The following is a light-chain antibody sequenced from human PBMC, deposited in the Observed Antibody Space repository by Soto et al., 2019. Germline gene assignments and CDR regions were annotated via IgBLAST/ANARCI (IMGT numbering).Light chain of an antibody. V-gene: IGKV3-15*01. Sequence: EIVMTQSPATLSVSPGERATLSCRASQSSGRNLAWYQHKPGQAPRLLIYGASTGTTDIPTRFSASGSGTEFILTNSSLQSEDFAVYYCQQYNNWPRSFGQGTKVEV. J-gene: IGKJ1*01. CDR3: QQYNNWPRS. CDR2: GAS. CDR1: QSSGRN.